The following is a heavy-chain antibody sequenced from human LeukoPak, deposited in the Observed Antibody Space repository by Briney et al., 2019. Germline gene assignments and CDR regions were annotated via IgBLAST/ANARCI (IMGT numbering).Heavy chain of an antibody. V-gene: IGHV1-69*04. J-gene: IGHJ5*02. D-gene: IGHD3-16*01. CDR2: IIPILGIA. CDR1: GGTFSSYA. CDR3: ARDWVMITFGGVNPWFDP. Sequence: SVKVSCKASGGTFSSYAISWVRQAPGQGPEWMGRIIPILGIANYAQKFQGRVTITADKSTSTAYMELSSLRSEDTAVYYCARDWVMITFGGVNPWFDPWGQGTLVTVSS.